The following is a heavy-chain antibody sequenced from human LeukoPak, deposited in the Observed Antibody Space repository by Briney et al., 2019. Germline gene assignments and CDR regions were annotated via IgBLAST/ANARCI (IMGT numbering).Heavy chain of an antibody. CDR2: ISSSSSYI. CDR1: GFTFSSYS. V-gene: IGHV3-21*01. D-gene: IGHD3-10*01. J-gene: IGHJ4*02. Sequence: PGGSLRLSCAASGFTFSSYSMNWVRQAPGKGLEWVSSISSSSSYIYYADSVKGRFTISRDNAKNSLYLQMNSLRAEDTAVYYCARSGGGTMVRGVKGNYFDYWGQGTLVTVSS. CDR3: ARSGGGTMVRGVKGNYFDY.